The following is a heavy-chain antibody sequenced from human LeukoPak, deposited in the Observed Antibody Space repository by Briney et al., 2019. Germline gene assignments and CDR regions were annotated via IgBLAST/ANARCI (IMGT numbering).Heavy chain of an antibody. CDR3: ARATAAAAHGY. J-gene: IGHJ4*02. V-gene: IGHV4-34*01. CDR2: INHNGST. CDR1: GGSFSSYY. Sequence: SETLSLTCAVYGGSFSSYYWSWLRQPPGKGLEWIGEINHNGSTDYNPSLKSRVTISVDTSKNQFSLKLSSVTAADTAVYYCARATAAAAHGYWGQGTLVTVPS. D-gene: IGHD6-13*01.